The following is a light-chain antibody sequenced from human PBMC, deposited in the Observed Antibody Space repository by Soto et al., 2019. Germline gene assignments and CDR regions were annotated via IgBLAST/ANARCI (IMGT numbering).Light chain of an antibody. CDR2: KAS. J-gene: IGKJ1*01. V-gene: IGKV1-5*03. Sequence: EMTQTPTTLSGSVGYRVTITCRASQTISSWLAWYQQKPGTAPKLLIYKASTLKSGVPSRFSGSGSGTEFTLTISSLQHEDFATYYCQHYKSYSEAFGQGTKVDI. CDR3: QHYKSYSEA. CDR1: QTISSW.